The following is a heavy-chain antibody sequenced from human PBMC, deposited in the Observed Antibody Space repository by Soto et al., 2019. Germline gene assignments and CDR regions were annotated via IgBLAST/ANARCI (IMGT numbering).Heavy chain of an antibody. D-gene: IGHD3-22*01. V-gene: IGHV3-23*01. CDR1: GFTFSSYA. J-gene: IGHJ4*02. Sequence: PGGSLRLSCAASGFTFSSYAMSWVRQAPGKGLEWVSAISGSGGSTYYADSVKGRFTISRDNSKNTLYLQMNSLRAEDTAVYYCAKDTQIVVVISDFDYWGQGTLVTVSS. CDR3: AKDTQIVVVISDFDY. CDR2: ISGSGGST.